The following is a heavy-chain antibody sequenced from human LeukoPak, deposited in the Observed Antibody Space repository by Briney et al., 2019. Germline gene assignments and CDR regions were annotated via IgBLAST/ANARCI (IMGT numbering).Heavy chain of an antibody. J-gene: IGHJ4*02. Sequence: PGGTLRLSCAASGFTFSSYWMHWVRHAPGKGLGWVSYIVSDGRTTTYADPAKGRLTISCIDAKNTLYPQMISLKTAETTAVYYARERGYAQDYWGQGALVTVSS. CDR1: GFTFSSYW. CDR2: IVSDGRTT. D-gene: IGHD5-12*01. CDR3: ARERGYAQDY. V-gene: IGHV3-74*01.